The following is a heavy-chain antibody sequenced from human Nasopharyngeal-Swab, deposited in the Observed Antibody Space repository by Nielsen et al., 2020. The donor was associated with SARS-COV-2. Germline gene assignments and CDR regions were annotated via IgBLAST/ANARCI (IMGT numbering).Heavy chain of an antibody. CDR1: GFTFNDYS. V-gene: IGHV3-48*02. D-gene: IGHD6-13*01. Sequence: GGSLRLSCAASGFTFNDYSMNWVCQAPGKGLEWVSYISSSSSTIYYADSVKGRFTISRDNAQNSLSLQMNSLREEDTAIYYCARASKTGAAAGLHPFGNWGQGTLVTVSS. CDR2: ISSSSSTI. CDR3: ARASKTGAAAGLHPFGN. J-gene: IGHJ4*02.